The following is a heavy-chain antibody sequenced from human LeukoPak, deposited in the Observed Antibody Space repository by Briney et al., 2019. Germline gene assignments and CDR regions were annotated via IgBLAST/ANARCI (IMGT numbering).Heavy chain of an antibody. CDR2: MFHGGST. Sequence: MPSETLPVTCTVSGGSTTSSRYHWVWIRQPPGEGLEWIGSMFHGGSTDDNPSLKSRVTISGDASKNQFSLKLTSVIATDTAVYYCARVLSSGYWVDPWGQGTLVTVSS. CDR1: GGSTTSSRYH. CDR3: ARVLSSGYWVDP. D-gene: IGHD3-22*01. J-gene: IGHJ5*02. V-gene: IGHV4-39*01.